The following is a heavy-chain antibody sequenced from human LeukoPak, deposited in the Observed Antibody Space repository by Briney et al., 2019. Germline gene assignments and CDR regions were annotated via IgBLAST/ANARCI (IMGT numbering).Heavy chain of an antibody. J-gene: IGHJ6*02. CDR2: IIPIFGTA. CDR1: GGTFRSYA. CDR3: ARGRFGEDYYYYGMDV. D-gene: IGHD3-10*01. V-gene: IGHV1-69*13. Sequence: SVKVSCKASGGTFRSYAISCVRQAPGQGLEWMGGIIPIFGTANYAQKFQGRVTITADESTSTAYMELSSLRSEDTAVYYCARGRFGEDYYYYGMDVWGQGTTVTVSS.